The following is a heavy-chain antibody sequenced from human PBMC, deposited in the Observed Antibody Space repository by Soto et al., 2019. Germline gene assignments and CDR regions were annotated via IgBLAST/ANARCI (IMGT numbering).Heavy chain of an antibody. CDR3: ARCGGSWSYFFYFEY. CDR1: EFTVSDNY. V-gene: IGHV3-66*01. J-gene: IGHJ4*02. Sequence: EVQLVESGGDLVQPGGSLRLSCAASEFTVSDNYMSLVRQAPGKGLEWVSAIYSGGSTYYADSVKGRFTISRDNSKNTLYLQMNNLRAEDTAVYYCARCGGSWSYFFYFEYWGQGTLVTVSS. CDR2: IYSGGST. D-gene: IGHD3-10*01.